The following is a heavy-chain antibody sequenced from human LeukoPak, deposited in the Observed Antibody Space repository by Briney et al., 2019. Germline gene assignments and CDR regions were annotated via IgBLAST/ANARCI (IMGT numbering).Heavy chain of an antibody. Sequence: SETLSLTCTVSGGSISGYYWGWIRQAPGKGLEWIGYIHYRGSTNYNPSLKSRVTISLDTSKNQFSLRLNSVTAADTAVYYCVRQLDTAMVDYWGQGTLVTVFS. D-gene: IGHD5-18*01. CDR1: GGSISGYY. V-gene: IGHV4-59*08. CDR3: VRQLDTAMVDY. J-gene: IGHJ4*02. CDR2: IHYRGST.